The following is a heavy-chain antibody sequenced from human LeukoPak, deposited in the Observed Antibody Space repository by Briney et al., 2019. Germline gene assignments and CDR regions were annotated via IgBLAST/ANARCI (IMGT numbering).Heavy chain of an antibody. CDR3: ARESLGYYDSSGFGDY. CDR1: GFTVSSNY. Sequence: PGGSLRLSCAASGFTVSSNYMSWVRQAPGKGLEWVSVIYSGGSTYYADSVKGRFTISRDNSKNTLYLQMNSLRAEDTAVYYCARESLGYYDSSGFGDYWGQGTLVTVSS. D-gene: IGHD3-22*01. V-gene: IGHV3-66*01. CDR2: IYSGGST. J-gene: IGHJ4*02.